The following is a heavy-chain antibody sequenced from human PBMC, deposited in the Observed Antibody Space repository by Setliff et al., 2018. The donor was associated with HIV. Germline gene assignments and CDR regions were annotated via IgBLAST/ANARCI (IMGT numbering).Heavy chain of an antibody. CDR1: GFTFGDYA. Sequence: PGGSLRLSCTASGFTFGDYAMSWVRQAPGKGLEWVSYISMSSHTSVIYSDSVKDRFTISRDNARNSFYLQMNSLRVDDTAVYFCARDKWASGFDFWGHGTLVTVSS. CDR2: ISMSSHTSV. D-gene: IGHD1-26*01. CDR3: ARDKWASGFDF. V-gene: IGHV3-48*01. J-gene: IGHJ4*01.